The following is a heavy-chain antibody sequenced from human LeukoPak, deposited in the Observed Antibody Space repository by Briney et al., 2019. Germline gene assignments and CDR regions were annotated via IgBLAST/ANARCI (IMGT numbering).Heavy chain of an antibody. CDR3: ARGQNYYGSGSQTFDI. Sequence: PGGSLRLSCAASGFTFDDYDMSWVRQAPGKGLEWVSGINWNGGSTGYADSVKGRFTISRDNAKNSLYLQVSSLRAEDTAWYYCARGQNYYGSGSQTFDIWGQGTMVTVSS. CDR2: INWNGGST. J-gene: IGHJ3*02. D-gene: IGHD3-10*01. CDR1: GFTFDDYD. V-gene: IGHV3-20*04.